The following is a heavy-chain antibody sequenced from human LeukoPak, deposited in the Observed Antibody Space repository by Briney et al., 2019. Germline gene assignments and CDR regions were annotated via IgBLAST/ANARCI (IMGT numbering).Heavy chain of an antibody. CDR2: ISWNSGSI. D-gene: IGHD1-7*01. V-gene: IGHV3-9*01. Sequence: PGGSLRLSCAASGFTFDDYAMHWVRQAPGKGLEWVSGISWNSGSIGYADSVKGRFTISGDNAKNSLYLQMNSLRAEDTAVYYCARKLGPSYYYYMDVWGKGTTVTVSS. CDR1: GFTFDDYA. J-gene: IGHJ6*03. CDR3: ARKLGPSYYYYMDV.